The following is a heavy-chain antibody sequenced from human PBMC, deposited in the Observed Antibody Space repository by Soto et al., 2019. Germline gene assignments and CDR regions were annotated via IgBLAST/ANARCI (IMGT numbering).Heavy chain of an antibody. CDR3: ARTIGHRVVTLDY. CDR2: IFSTDEK. CDR1: GFSLSNARMG. Sequence: SGPTLVNPTETRTLTCTVSGFSLSNARMGVSWIRQPPGKALEWLAHIFSTDEKSYSTSLKSRLTISKDTSKSQVVLTMTNMDPVDTATYYCARTIGHRVVTLDYWGQGTLVTVSS. V-gene: IGHV2-26*01. D-gene: IGHD2-21*02. J-gene: IGHJ4*02.